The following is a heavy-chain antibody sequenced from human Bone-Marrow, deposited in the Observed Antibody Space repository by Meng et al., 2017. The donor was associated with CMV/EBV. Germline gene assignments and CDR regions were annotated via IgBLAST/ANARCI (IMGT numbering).Heavy chain of an antibody. V-gene: IGHV1-8*03. CDR2: MNPNSGNT. CDR1: GYTFTSYD. J-gene: IGHJ6*02. CDR3: ARSSKWGDGMDV. Sequence: ASVKVSCKASGYTFTSYDINWVRQATGQGLEWMGWMNPNSGNTGYAQKFQGRVTITRNTSISTAYMELSSLRSEDTAVYYCARSSKWGDGMDVWGQGTTVTVPS. D-gene: IGHD7-27*01.